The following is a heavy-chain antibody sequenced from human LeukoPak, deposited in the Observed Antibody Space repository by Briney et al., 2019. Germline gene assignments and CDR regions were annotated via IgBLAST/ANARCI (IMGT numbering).Heavy chain of an antibody. D-gene: IGHD3-22*01. J-gene: IGHJ4*02. CDR2: ISSSSSYI. CDR3: ARAAYYYDSSAGETDY. Sequence: PGGSLRLSCAASGFTFSSYSMNWVRQAPGKGLEWVSSISSSSSYIYYADSVKGRFTISRDNAKNSLYLQMNSLRAEDTAVYYCARAAYYYDSSAGETDYWGQGTLVTVSS. V-gene: IGHV3-21*01. CDR1: GFTFSSYS.